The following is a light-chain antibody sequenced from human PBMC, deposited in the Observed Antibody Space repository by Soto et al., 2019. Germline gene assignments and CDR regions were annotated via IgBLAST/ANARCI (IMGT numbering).Light chain of an antibody. Sequence: QSVLTQPASVSGSPGQSITISCTGTSSDVGGYNYVSWYQQHPGKAPKLRIYEVSNRPSGVPNRFSGSKSGNTASLTISGVQAEDEADYYCSSYTSSSTLLYVFGTGTKVTVL. CDR3: SSYTSSSTLLYV. CDR1: SSDVGGYNY. V-gene: IGLV2-14*01. J-gene: IGLJ1*01. CDR2: EVS.